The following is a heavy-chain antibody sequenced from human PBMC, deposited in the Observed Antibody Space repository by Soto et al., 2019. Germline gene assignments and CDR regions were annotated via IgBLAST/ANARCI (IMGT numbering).Heavy chain of an antibody. CDR1: GYTLTELS. CDR3: ATGFVPTGIPGIAVAGPRKDYFDY. D-gene: IGHD6-19*01. CDR2: FDPEDGET. J-gene: IGHJ4*02. Sequence: QVQLVQSGAEVKKPGASVKVSCKVSGYTLTELSMHWVRQAPGKGLEWMGGFDPEDGETIYAQKFQGRVTMTEDTSTDTAYMELSSLRSEDTAVYYCATGFVPTGIPGIAVAGPRKDYFDYWGQGTLVTVSS. V-gene: IGHV1-24*01.